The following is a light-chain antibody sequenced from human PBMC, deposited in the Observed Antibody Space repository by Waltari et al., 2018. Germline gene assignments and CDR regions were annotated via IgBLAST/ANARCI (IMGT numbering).Light chain of an antibody. CDR1: QSVSNN. Sequence: EIVMTQSPATLSVSPGERATLSCRASQSVSNNLAWYQQKPGQTPRLLIYGASIRATGIPARFSGSGSGTEFTLTISSLQSEEFAVYYCHQYNRWPRTFGQGTKVEIK. CDR2: GAS. V-gene: IGKV3D-15*01. CDR3: HQYNRWPRT. J-gene: IGKJ1*01.